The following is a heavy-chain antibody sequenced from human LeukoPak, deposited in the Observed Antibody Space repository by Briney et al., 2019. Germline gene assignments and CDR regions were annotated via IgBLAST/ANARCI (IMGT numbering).Heavy chain of an antibody. J-gene: IGHJ6*03. D-gene: IGHD2-2*01. CDR2: IIPILGIA. CDR1: GGTFSSYT. V-gene: IGHV1-69*02. CDR3: ARVVPAAPDAYYYYYYMDV. Sequence: SVKVSCKASGGTFSSYTISWVRQAPGQGLEWMGRIIPILGIANYAQKFQGRVTITADKSTSTAYMELSSLRSEDTAVYYCARVVPAAPDAYYYYYYMDVWGKGTTVTVSS.